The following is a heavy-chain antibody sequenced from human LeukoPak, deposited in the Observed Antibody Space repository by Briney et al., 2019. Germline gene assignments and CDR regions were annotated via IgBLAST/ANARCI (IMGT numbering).Heavy chain of an antibody. CDR1: GYSFTSYW. V-gene: IGHV5-51*01. CDR2: IYPGDSDT. CDR3: ARPGYCSSTSCYVFDY. D-gene: IGHD2-2*01. J-gene: IGHJ4*02. Sequence: PGESLKISCKGSGYSFTSYWIGWVRQMPGKGLEWMGIIYPGDSDTRYSTSFQGQVTISADKSISTAYLQWSSLKASDTAMYYCARPGYCSSTSCYVFDYWGQGTLVTVSS.